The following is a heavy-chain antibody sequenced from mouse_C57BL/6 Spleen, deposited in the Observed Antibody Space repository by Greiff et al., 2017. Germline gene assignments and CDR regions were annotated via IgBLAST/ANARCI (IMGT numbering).Heavy chain of an antibody. CDR2: IYPGSGST. D-gene: IGHD1-1*01. J-gene: IGHJ4*01. Sequence: QVQLKQPGAELVKPGASVKMSCKASGYTFTSYWITWVKQRPGQGLEWIGDIYPGSGSTNYNEKFKSKATLTVDTSSSTAYMQLSSLTSEDSAVYYCAREGVYYYGSSPYAMDYWGQGTSVTVSS. CDR3: AREGVYYYGSSPYAMDY. CDR1: GYTFTSYW. V-gene: IGHV1-55*01.